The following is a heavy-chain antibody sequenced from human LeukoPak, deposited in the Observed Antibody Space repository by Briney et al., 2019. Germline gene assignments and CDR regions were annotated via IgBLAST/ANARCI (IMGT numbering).Heavy chain of an antibody. CDR3: AKGSYYDSSGSFYFDY. D-gene: IGHD3-22*01. J-gene: IGHJ4*02. CDR2: ISGSGDNT. V-gene: IGHV3-23*01. CDR1: EFDFSTHA. Sequence: GGSLRLSCAASEFDFSTHAMTWVRQAPGKGLELVSGISGSGDNTYYADSVKGRFTISRDNSKNTLYVQVNSLGTEDTAAYYCAKGSYYDSSGSFYFDYWGQGTLVTVSS.